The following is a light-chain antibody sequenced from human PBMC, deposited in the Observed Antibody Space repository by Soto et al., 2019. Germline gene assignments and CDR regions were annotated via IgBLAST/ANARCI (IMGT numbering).Light chain of an antibody. V-gene: IGKV1-5*03. Sequence: DRVTITCRASQSISSWLAWYQQKPGQAPKLLIYKAYTLQSGVQSRFSGSGSGTEFTLAISSLQPDDSATYYCQLSNDNWTFGQGTNMDI. J-gene: IGKJ1*01. CDR1: QSISSW. CDR2: KAY. CDR3: QLSNDNWT.